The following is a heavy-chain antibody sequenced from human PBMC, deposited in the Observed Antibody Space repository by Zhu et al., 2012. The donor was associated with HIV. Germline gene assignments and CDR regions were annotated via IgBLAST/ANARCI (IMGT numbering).Heavy chain of an antibody. D-gene: IGHD1-26*01. CDR1: GGSFSDSY. Sequence: QVQLQQWGAGPLKPSETLSLTCAVYGGSFSDSYWNWIRQPPGKGPEWIGEINHSGGTKYNPSLKSRVTILVDTSKNQFSLKLHSVTAADAAVYFCARKWGAAFDHWGQGSLVTVSS. J-gene: IGHJ5*02. V-gene: IGHV4-34*01. CDR3: ARKWGAAFDH. CDR2: INHSGGT.